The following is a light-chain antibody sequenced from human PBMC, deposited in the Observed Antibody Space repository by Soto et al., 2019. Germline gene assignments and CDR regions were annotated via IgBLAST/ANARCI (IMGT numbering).Light chain of an antibody. J-gene: IGKJ5*01. CDR2: AAS. CDR1: QGISSY. CDR3: QQFKSYPIT. V-gene: IGKV1-8*01. Sequence: AIRMTQSPSSLSASTGDRVTLTCRASQGISSYLAWYQQKPGKAPKLLIYAASTLQSGVPSRFSGSGSGTEFTLTISSLQPEDFATYYCQQFKSYPITFGQGTRLEIK.